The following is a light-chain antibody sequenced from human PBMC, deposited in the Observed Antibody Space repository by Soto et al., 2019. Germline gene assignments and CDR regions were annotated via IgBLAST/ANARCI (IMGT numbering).Light chain of an antibody. J-gene: IGKJ5*01. V-gene: IGKV3-20*01. CDR1: QSVSSSY. Sequence: EIVFTQSPGTLSLSPGERATLSCRASQSVSSSYLAWYQQKPGQAPRLLIYGASSRATGIPDRFSGSGSGTDFTLTISRLEPEDFAVCYCQQYGSSPPITFGQGTRLEIK. CDR2: GAS. CDR3: QQYGSSPPIT.